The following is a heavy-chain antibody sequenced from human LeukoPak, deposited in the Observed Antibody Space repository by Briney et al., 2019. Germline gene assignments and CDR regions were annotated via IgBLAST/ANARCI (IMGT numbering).Heavy chain of an antibody. D-gene: IGHD6-13*01. V-gene: IGHV1-69*01. J-gene: IGHJ4*02. CDR3: ARARYSSSWKAGFDY. Sequence: SVKVSCKASGGTFSSYAISWVRQAPGQGLEWXXXIIPIFGTANYAQKFQGRVTITADESTSTAYMELSSLRSEDTAVYYCARARYSSSWKAGFDYWGQGTLVTVSS. CDR1: GGTFSSYA. CDR2: IIPIFGTA.